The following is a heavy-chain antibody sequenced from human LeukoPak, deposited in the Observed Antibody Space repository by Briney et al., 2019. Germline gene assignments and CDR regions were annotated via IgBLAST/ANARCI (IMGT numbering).Heavy chain of an antibody. D-gene: IGHD2-15*01. CDR1: GITFSTSG. Sequence: GGSLRLSCASTGITFSTSGMHGLRQAPSRGLEWVAFMRHDGSNEKYADSVKGRFTISRDNSKNTLYLQMNSLIVGDTAVYYSAKDRTVVVTAYGGWFDPWGQGTLVTVSS. J-gene: IGHJ5*02. CDR2: MRHDGSNE. CDR3: AKDRTVVVTAYGGWFDP. V-gene: IGHV3-30*02.